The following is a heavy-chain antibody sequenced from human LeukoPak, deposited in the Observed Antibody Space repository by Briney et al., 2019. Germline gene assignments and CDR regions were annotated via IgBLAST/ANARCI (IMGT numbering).Heavy chain of an antibody. Sequence: GASVKVSCKASGFTFTKYLLHWVRQAPGQGLEWVGRIAPSVDTTNYAQKFPDRVTMTRDTSTSTVYMELRSLRSEDTAVYSCVREASGGYFDYWGQGTLVSVSS. CDR1: GFTFTKYL. CDR2: IAPSVDTT. CDR3: VREASGGYFDY. D-gene: IGHD2-8*02. J-gene: IGHJ4*02. V-gene: IGHV1-46*01.